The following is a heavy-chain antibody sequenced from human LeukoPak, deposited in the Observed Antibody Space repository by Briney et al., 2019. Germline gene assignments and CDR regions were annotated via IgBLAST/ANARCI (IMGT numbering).Heavy chain of an antibody. CDR2: IYYSGST. D-gene: IGHD3-10*01. V-gene: IGHV4-39*01. Sequence: SETLSHTCTVSGGSISSSSYYWGWIRQPPGKGLEWIGSIYYSGSTYYNPSLKSRVTISVDTSKNQFSLKLSSVTAADTAVYYCARQKGAVTMVRGVITPTYYFDYWGQGTLVTVSS. CDR3: ARQKGAVTMVRGVITPTYYFDY. CDR1: GGSISSSSYY. J-gene: IGHJ4*02.